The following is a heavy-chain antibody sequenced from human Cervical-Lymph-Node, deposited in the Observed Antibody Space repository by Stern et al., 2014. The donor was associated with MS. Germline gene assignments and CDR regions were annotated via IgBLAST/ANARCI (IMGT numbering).Heavy chain of an antibody. D-gene: IGHD6-13*01. CDR2: IYGDGSST. CDR1: GFTFSSHW. J-gene: IGHJ4*02. CDR3: ARDAWPAASGPLIDY. V-gene: IGHV3-74*03. Sequence: EVQLVESGGGFVQPGGSLRLSCAASGFTFSSHWMHWVRQAPGKGLVWVSRIYGDGSSTKYADSVKGRVTISRDNAKSTLYLQMNSLRAEDSAVYYCARDAWPAASGPLIDYWGRGTLVTVSS.